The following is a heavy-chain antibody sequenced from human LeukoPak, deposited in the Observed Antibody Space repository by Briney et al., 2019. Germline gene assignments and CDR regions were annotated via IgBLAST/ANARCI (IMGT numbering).Heavy chain of an antibody. V-gene: IGHV3-30*02. D-gene: IGHD2-8*01. CDR2: ISYDGSRK. CDR3: AKKLIGNVDYFDY. Sequence: GGSLRLSCAASGFIFNTYGMRWVRQAPGKGLEWVSYISYDGSRKNYADSVKGRFTISRDNSKNTLFLQMNSLKAEDTAVYYCAKKLIGNVDYFDYWGQGALVTVSS. CDR1: GFIFNTYG. J-gene: IGHJ4*02.